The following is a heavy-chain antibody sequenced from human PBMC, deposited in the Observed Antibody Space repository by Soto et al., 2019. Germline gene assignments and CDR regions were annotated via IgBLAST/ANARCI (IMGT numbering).Heavy chain of an antibody. CDR2: IYYSGST. D-gene: IGHD2-15*01. Sequence: PSETLSLTCTVSGGSISSYYWSWIRQPPGKGLEWIGYIYYSGSTNYNPSLKSRVTISVDTSKNQFSLKLSSVTAADTAVYYCARDANCSGGSCLDYWGQGTLVTVS. CDR3: ARDANCSGGSCLDY. J-gene: IGHJ4*02. CDR1: GGSISSYY. V-gene: IGHV4-59*01.